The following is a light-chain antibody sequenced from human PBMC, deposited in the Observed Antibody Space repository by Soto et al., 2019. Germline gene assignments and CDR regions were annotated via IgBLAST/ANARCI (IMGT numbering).Light chain of an antibody. Sequence: DIVMTQSPDSLAVSLGERATINCKSSQSVLYSSNNKNYLAWYQQKPGQPPKLLIYWASTGESGNPDRFGGSGSGTDFTLTIGSLQAEDLAVFYCQQYYSTPLSFGGGTKVDIK. CDR2: WAS. CDR1: QSVLYSSNNKNY. CDR3: QQYYSTPLS. V-gene: IGKV4-1*01. J-gene: IGKJ4*01.